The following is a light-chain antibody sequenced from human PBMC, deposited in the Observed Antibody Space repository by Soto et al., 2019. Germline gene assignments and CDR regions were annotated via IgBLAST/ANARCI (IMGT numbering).Light chain of an antibody. CDR3: QQYGSSPT. Sequence: EIVLTQSPATLSLSPGERATLSCRASQSVSSYLAWYQQKPGQAPRLLIYDASNRATGIPDRFSGSGSGTDFTLTISRLEPEDFAVYYCQQYGSSPTFGQGTTVEIK. CDR2: DAS. V-gene: IGKV3-20*01. J-gene: IGKJ1*01. CDR1: QSVSSY.